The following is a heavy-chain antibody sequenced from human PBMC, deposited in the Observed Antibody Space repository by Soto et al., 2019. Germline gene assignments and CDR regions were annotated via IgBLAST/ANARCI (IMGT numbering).Heavy chain of an antibody. CDR3: ASMGRIKDY. V-gene: IGHV4-59*08. J-gene: IGHJ4*02. Sequence: SQTLSLTCTVSGSSISSYYWSWIRQPPGKGLEWIGYIYYSGSTNYSPSLKSRVTISVDTSKNQFSLKLSSVTAADTAVYYCASMGRIKDYWGQGTLVTVPQ. D-gene: IGHD3-10*01. CDR1: GSSISSYY. CDR2: IYYSGST.